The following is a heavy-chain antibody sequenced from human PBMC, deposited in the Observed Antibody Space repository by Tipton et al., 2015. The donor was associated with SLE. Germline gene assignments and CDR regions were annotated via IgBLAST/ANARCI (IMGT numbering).Heavy chain of an antibody. CDR2: IRTSGNTI. CDR1: GFTFSNFY. J-gene: IGHJ2*01. V-gene: IGHV3-11*04. CDR3: ASSRGNYIDWFFEL. Sequence: SLRLSCAASGFTFSNFYMTWIRQAPGKGMEWVSYIRTSGNTIYYADAVRGRFTISRDTATSSLYLQMKNLRAEETAVYYCASSRGNYIDWFFELVGRVTLVTVSS. D-gene: IGHD4-11*01.